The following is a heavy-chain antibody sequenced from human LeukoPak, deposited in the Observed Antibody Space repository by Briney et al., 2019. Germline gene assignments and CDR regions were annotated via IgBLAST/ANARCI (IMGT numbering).Heavy chain of an antibody. D-gene: IGHD6-13*01. CDR3: ARGPRYSFY. CDR2: IYIDGTT. J-gene: IGHJ4*02. CDR1: GFIVSHNY. V-gene: IGHV3-53*01. Sequence: GGSLRLSCAASGFIVSHNYMTWVRKAPGKGLEWISVIYIDGTTYYADSVKGRFTISRDQANNTLYLQMNTLRDEDTAVYYCARGPRYSFYWGQGTLVSVSS.